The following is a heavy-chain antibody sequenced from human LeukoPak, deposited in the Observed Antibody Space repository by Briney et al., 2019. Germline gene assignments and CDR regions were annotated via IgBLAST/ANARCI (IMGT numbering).Heavy chain of an antibody. CDR2: ISWNSGSI. Sequence: SGGSLRLSCAASGFTFDDYAMHWVRQAPGKGLEWVSGISWNSGSIGYADSVKGRFTISRDNSKNTLYLQMNSLRAEDTAVYYCAKPWRENGDYWSFNYWGQGTLVTVSS. CDR1: GFTFDDYA. CDR3: AKPWRENGDYWSFNY. D-gene: IGHD4-17*01. J-gene: IGHJ4*02. V-gene: IGHV3-9*01.